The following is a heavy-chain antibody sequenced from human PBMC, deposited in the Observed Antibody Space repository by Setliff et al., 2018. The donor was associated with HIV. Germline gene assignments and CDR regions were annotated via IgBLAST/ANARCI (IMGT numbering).Heavy chain of an antibody. D-gene: IGHD6-19*01. CDR3: ARGGKWLAFDY. CDR1: GGSISSYH. CDR2: IYFSGST. V-gene: IGHV4-59*13. Sequence: SETLSLTCAVSGGSISSYHWSWLRQPPGKGLEWIGYIYFSGSTNYNPSLKSRVTISVDTSKIQFSLKLRSVTAADTAVYYCARGGKWLAFDYWGQGTLVTVSS. J-gene: IGHJ4*02.